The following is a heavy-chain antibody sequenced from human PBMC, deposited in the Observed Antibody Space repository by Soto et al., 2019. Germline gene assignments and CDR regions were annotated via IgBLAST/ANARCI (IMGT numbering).Heavy chain of an antibody. CDR2: TYYRSKWYN. Sequence: SQTLSLTCAISGDSVSSNSAAWNWIRQSPSRGLEWLGRTYYRSKWYNDYAVSVKSRITINPDTSKNQFSLQLNSVTPEDTAVYYCARLVIPRALPEYKAPSYSNYGPKGYYYMDVWGKGTTVTVSS. J-gene: IGHJ6*03. CDR1: GDSVSSNSAA. V-gene: IGHV6-1*01. D-gene: IGHD4-4*01. CDR3: ARLVIPRALPEYKAPSYSNYGPKGYYYMDV.